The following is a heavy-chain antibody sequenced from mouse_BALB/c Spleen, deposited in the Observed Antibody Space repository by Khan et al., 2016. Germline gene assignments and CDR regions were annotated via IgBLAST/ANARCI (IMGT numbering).Heavy chain of an antibody. CDR3: ARRCPIYYYGSSYGY. Sequence: VQLQQSGAELVKPGASVKLSCTASGFNIKDTYMHWVKQRPEQGLEWIGRNDPANGNSKYDPKFQGKATIIVDKSSNTAYLQLSSLTSEDTAVYYCARRCPIYYYGSSYGYWGQGTTLTVSS. J-gene: IGHJ2*01. V-gene: IGHV14-3*02. CDR2: NDPANGNS. D-gene: IGHD1-1*01. CDR1: GFNIKDTY.